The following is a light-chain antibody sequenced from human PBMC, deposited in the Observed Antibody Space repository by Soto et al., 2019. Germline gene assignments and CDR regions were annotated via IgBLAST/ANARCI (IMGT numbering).Light chain of an antibody. CDR3: HQYDTAPRT. CDR2: SAS. Sequence: EIVLTQSPGTLSLSPGERATLSCRASQTFSSSHLPWYQQKPGQAPRLIIYSASTRATGIPDRLSGSGSGTDFTLTISRLEPEDFAEYYCHQYDTAPRTFGQGTKVDIK. V-gene: IGKV3-20*01. CDR1: QTFSSSH. J-gene: IGKJ1*01.